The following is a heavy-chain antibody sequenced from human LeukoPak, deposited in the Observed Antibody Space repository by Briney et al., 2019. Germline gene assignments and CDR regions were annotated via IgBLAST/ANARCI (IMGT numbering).Heavy chain of an antibody. CDR2: IYSGGST. V-gene: IGHV3-53*01. D-gene: IGHD3-3*01. Sequence: PGGSLRLSCAASGFTVSSNYMSWVRQAPGKGLEWVSVIYSGGSTYYADSVKGRFTISRDNSKNTLYLQMNSLRAEDTSVYYCAIFGVDFIPHTGETDAFDIWGQGTMVTVSS. J-gene: IGHJ3*02. CDR1: GFTVSSNY. CDR3: AIFGVDFIPHTGETDAFDI.